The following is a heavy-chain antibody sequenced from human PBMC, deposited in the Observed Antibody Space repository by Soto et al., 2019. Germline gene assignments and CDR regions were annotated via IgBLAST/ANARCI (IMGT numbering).Heavy chain of an antibody. CDR1: GFTVSSNY. CDR2: IYSGGTT. Sequence: EVQLVESGGGLIQPGGSLSLSCAASGFTVSSNYMSWVRQSPGKGLEWVSVIYSGGTTYYADSVKGRFTISRDKSKNTLYLQMNSLRAEDTAVYYCARVPTGYNWFDPWGQGTLVTVSS. J-gene: IGHJ5*02. CDR3: ARVPTGYNWFDP. V-gene: IGHV3-53*01.